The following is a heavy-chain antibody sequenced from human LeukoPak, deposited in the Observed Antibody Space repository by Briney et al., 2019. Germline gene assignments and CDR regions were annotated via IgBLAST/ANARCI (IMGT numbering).Heavy chain of an antibody. V-gene: IGHV3-74*01. Sequence: GGSLRLSCVASGFTFSNYWMHWVRQAPGKGLVWVSHITSDGGITSYADSVKGRFTISRDNAKNTLYLHMNSLRAEDTAVYYCTRDDYCIDGACGFHPWGQETLVTVSS. CDR1: GFTFSNYW. J-gene: IGHJ5*02. CDR3: TRDDYCIDGACGFHP. CDR2: ITSDGGIT. D-gene: IGHD2-15*01.